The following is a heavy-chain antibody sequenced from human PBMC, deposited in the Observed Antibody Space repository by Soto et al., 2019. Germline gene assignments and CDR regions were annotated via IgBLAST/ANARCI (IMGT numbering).Heavy chain of an antibody. V-gene: IGHV3-23*01. D-gene: IGHD3-16*02. CDR1: GFSFRVNG. CDR3: AKGGVIATFGGVIVPYYFDS. J-gene: IGHJ4*02. CDR2: LRGADGGT. Sequence: EVQLLESGGGMLQPGGSLRLSCEVSGFSFRVNGVSWVRQAPGKGLEWVSRLRGADGGTYYADSVKGRFTISRDNAKDTLYLQMDDLRAEDTALYYCAKGGVIATFGGVIVPYYFDSWGQGTPVTVSS.